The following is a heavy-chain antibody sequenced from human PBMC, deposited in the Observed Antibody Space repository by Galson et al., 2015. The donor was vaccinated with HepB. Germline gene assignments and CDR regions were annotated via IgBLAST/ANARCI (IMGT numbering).Heavy chain of an antibody. CDR3: ARVKARPKAVAGTTTGVGFDP. D-gene: IGHD6-19*01. Sequence: SVKVSCKASGYTFTSYGISWVRQAPGQGLEWMGWISAYNGNTNYAQKLQGRVTMTTDTSTSTAYMELRSLRSDDTAVYYCARVKARPKAVAGTTTGVGFDPWGQGTLVTVSS. V-gene: IGHV1-18*04. CDR1: GYTFTSYG. J-gene: IGHJ5*02. CDR2: ISAYNGNT.